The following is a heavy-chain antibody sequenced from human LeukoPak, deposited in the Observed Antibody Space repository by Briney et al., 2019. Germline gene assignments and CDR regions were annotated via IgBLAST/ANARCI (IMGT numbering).Heavy chain of an antibody. CDR3: ARSAVAGLVDY. D-gene: IGHD6-19*01. Sequence: GGSLRLSCAASGFTFSSYWMHWVRQAPGKGLVWVSRINSDGSSTSYADSVKGRFTISRDNAKNTLYLQMNSLRAEDTAVYYCARSAVAGLVDYWGQGTLVTVSS. J-gene: IGHJ4*02. CDR2: INSDGSST. CDR1: GFTFSSYW. V-gene: IGHV3-74*01.